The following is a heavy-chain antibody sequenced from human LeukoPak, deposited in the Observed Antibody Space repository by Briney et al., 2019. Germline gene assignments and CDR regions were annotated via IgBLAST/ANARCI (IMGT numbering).Heavy chain of an antibody. D-gene: IGHD3-22*01. CDR1: GYTFTSYG. V-gene: IGHV1-18*01. CDR3: ARDSPSGYYYDSSGYYNPFDY. CDR2: ISAYNGNT. J-gene: IGHJ4*02. Sequence: ASVKVSRKASGYTFTSYGISWVRQAPGQGLEWMGWISAYNGNTNYAQKPQGRVTMTTDTSTSTAYMELRSLRSDDTAVYYCARDSPSGYYYDSSGYYNPFDYWGQGTLVTVSS.